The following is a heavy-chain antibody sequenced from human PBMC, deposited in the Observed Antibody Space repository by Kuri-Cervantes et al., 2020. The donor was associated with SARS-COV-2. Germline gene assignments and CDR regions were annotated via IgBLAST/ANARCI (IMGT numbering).Heavy chain of an antibody. CDR2: FKSKAAGGTI. CDR3: ATGTTSGWYRRDFDF. J-gene: IGHJ4*02. V-gene: IGHV3-15*01. D-gene: IGHD6-19*01. Sequence: ETLSLTCVGSGFRFSDAWMSWVRQTPGKGLEWIGRFKSKAAGGTIVYAAPVQGRFTFSRDDSRNTLYLQMNSLQSEDTGVYYCATGTTSGWYRRDFDFWGLGTLVTVSS. CDR1: GFRFSDAW.